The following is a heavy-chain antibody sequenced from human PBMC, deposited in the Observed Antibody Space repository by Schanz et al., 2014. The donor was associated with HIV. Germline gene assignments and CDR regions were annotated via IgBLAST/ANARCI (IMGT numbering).Heavy chain of an antibody. J-gene: IGHJ4*02. D-gene: IGHD5-12*01. Sequence: QVQLVQSGSEVKKPGSSVKVSCKPSGGTFRSFAISWVRQAPGQGLEWMGGIIPIFDTTNYAQKFQGRVTITSDESTGHTPPNPNPTNSAQKFHGRVTITSDESTGTAYMDLSSLRFEDTAVYYCARARLGSSWYVTGFGSLDSWGQGTLVTVSS. CDR1: GGTFRSFA. V-gene: IGHV1-69*01. CDR2: IIPIFDTT. CDR3: TITSDESTGTAYMDLSSLRFEDTAVYYCARARLGSSWYVTGFGSLDS.